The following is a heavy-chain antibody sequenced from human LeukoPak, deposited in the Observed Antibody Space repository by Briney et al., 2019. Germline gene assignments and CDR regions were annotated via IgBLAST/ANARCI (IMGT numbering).Heavy chain of an antibody. V-gene: IGHV4-34*01. D-gene: IGHD3-9*01. CDR3: ARDHRPYYDILTGYSKGGWFDP. CDR1: GGSFSGYY. J-gene: IGHJ5*02. CDR2: INHSGST. Sequence: SETLSLTCAVYGGSFSGYYWSWIRQPPGKGLEWIGEINHSGSTNYNPSLKSRVTISVDTSKNQFSLKLSSVTAADTAVYYCARDHRPYYDILTGYSKGGWFDPWGQGTLVTVSS.